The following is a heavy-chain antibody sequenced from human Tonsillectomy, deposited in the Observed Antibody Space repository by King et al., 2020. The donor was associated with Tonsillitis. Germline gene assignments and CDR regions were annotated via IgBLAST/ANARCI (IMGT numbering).Heavy chain of an antibody. J-gene: IGHJ1*01. CDR2: INPSGGST. CDR1: GYTFTSYY. D-gene: IGHD5-18*01. V-gene: IGHV1-46*01. Sequence: VQLVQSGAEVKKPGASVKVSCKASGYTFTSYYMHWVRQAPGQGLEWMGIINPSGGSTSYAQKFQGRVTMTRDTSTSTVYMELSSLRSEDTAVYYCARVDGYSYGSAEYFQHRGQGTLVTVSS. CDR3: ARVDGYSYGSAEYFQH.